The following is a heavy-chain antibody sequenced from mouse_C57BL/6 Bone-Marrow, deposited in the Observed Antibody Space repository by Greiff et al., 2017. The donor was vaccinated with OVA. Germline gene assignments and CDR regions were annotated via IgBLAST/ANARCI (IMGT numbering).Heavy chain of an antibody. J-gene: IGHJ1*03. Sequence: QVQLQQPGAELVKPGASVKMSCKASGYTFTSYWITWVKQRPGQGLEWIGDIYPGSGSTNYNEKFKSKATLTVDTSSSTAYMQLSSLTSEDSAVYYCARWPYYYGSSPRYFDVWGTGTTVTVSS. CDR1: GYTFTSYW. CDR2: IYPGSGST. CDR3: ARWPYYYGSSPRYFDV. D-gene: IGHD1-1*01. V-gene: IGHV1-55*01.